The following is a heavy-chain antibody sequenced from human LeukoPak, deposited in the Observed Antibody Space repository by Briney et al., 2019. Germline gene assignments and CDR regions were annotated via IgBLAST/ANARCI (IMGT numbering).Heavy chain of an antibody. V-gene: IGHV6-1*01. CDR2: TYYRSKWYN. D-gene: IGHD5-18*01. CDR1: GDSVSSNSAA. CDR3: ASRSVDPLSYGDYFDY. J-gene: IGHJ4*02. Sequence: SQTLSLTCAISGDSVSSNSAAWNWIRQSPWRGLEWLGRTYYRSKWYNDYAVSVKSRITINPDTSKNQFSLQLNSVTPEDTAVYYCASRSVDPLSYGDYFDYWGQGTLVTVSS.